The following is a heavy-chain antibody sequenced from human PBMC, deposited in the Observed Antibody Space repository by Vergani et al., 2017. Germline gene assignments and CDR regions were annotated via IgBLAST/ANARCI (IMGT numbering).Heavy chain of an antibody. CDR2: IIPIFGTA. J-gene: IGHJ6*02. CDR1: GGTFSSYA. D-gene: IGHD5-18*01. V-gene: IGHV1-69*12. CDR3: ARDERGYSYGFSSYYYYYGMDV. Sequence: QVQLVQSGAEVKKPGSSVKVSCKASGGTFSSYAISWVRQAPGQGLEWMGGIIPIFGTANYAQKFQGRVTITADESTSTAYMELSSLRSEDTAVYYCARDERGYSYGFSSYYYYYGMDVWGQGTTVTVSS.